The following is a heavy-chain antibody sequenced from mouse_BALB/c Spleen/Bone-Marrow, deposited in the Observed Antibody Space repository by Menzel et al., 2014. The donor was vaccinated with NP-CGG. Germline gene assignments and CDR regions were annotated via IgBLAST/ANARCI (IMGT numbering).Heavy chain of an antibody. CDR1: GFNIKDTY. J-gene: IGHJ3*01. CDR2: IDPANGNT. Sequence: EVMLVESGAELVKPGASVKLSCTASGFNIKDTYMHWVKQRPEQGLEWIGRIDPANGNTKYDPKFQGKATITADTSSNSTYLQLSSLTSADPAVYCCARPGVYCNCLAWFAYWCQGTLVTGSA. V-gene: IGHV14-3*02. D-gene: IGHD2-10*02. CDR3: ARPGVYCNCLAWFAY.